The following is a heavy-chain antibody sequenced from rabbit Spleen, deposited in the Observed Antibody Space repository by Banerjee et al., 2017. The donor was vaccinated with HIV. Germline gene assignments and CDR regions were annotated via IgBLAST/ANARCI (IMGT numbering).Heavy chain of an antibody. D-gene: IGHD1-1*01. J-gene: IGHJ4*01. CDR2: IAAGSSGST. V-gene: IGHV1S45*01. CDR3: ARDLVAVIGWNFCL. Sequence: QEQLEESGGGLVKPGASLTLTYTASGFSFSDSDYMCWVRQAPGKGLEWIACIAAGSSGSTYYASWANGRFPISKTSSTTVTLQMTSLTAADTATYFCARDLVAVIGWNFCLWGQGTLVTVS. CDR1: GFSFSDSDY.